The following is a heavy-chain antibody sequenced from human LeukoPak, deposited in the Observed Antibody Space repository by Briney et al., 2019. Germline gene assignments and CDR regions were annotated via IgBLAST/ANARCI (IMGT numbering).Heavy chain of an antibody. CDR1: GFTFSSYA. Sequence: GGSLRLSCAASGFTFSSYAMSWVRQAPGKGLEWVSAISGSGGSTYYADSVKGRFTISRDNSKNTLYLQMNSLRAEDTAVYYCAKDFKRYSYDREYFDYWGQGTLVTVSS. CDR3: AKDFKRYSYDREYFDY. CDR2: ISGSGGST. V-gene: IGHV3-23*01. D-gene: IGHD5-18*01. J-gene: IGHJ4*02.